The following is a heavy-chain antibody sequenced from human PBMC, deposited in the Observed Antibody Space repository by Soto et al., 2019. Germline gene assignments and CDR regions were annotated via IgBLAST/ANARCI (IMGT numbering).Heavy chain of an antibody. J-gene: IGHJ6*02. CDR2: ISAYNGNT. Sequence: QVQLVQSGAEVKKPGASVKVSCKASGYTFTSYGISWVRQAPGQGLEWMGWISAYNGNTNYAQKLQGRVTMTTDTSTSTAYMELRSLRSDDSAVCYCARDQGHDYGDYDYSRAMDVWGQGTTVTVSS. V-gene: IGHV1-18*04. D-gene: IGHD4-17*01. CDR1: GYTFTSYG. CDR3: ARDQGHDYGDYDYSRAMDV.